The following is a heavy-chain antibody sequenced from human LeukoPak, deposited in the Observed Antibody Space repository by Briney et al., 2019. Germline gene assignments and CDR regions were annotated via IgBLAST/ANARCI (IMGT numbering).Heavy chain of an antibody. D-gene: IGHD3-10*01. J-gene: IGHJ4*02. V-gene: IGHV4-4*07. CDR1: GGSISSYY. CDR3: AREKITMVRGVIPHFDY. CDR2: IYTSGST. Sequence: SETLSLTCTVSGGSISSYYWSWIRQPAGKGLEWIGRIYTSGSTNYNPSLKSRVTMSVDTSKNQFSLKLSSVTAADTAVYYCAREKITMVRGVIPHFDYWGQGTLVTVSS.